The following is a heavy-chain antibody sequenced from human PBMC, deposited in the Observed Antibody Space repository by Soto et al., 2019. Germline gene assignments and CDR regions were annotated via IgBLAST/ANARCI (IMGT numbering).Heavy chain of an antibody. CDR2: ISAYNGNT. J-gene: IGHJ4*02. V-gene: IGHV1-18*04. CDR1: GHTFTSYG. CDR3: ARGTWYIYYDSSGSSLDY. Sequence: ASVKVSWKASGHTFTSYGISGVRQAPGQGLEWMGWISAYNGNTNYAQKLQGRVTMTTDTSTSTAYMVLTSLRSDDTDVYYCARGTWYIYYDSSGSSLDYWGQGTLVTVSS. D-gene: IGHD3-22*01.